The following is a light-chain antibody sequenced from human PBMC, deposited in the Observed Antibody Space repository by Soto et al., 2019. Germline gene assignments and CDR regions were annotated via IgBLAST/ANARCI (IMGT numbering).Light chain of an antibody. J-gene: IGKJ4*01. V-gene: IGKV1-27*01. CDR3: QKYNSAPLT. CDR2: AAS. CDR1: QGISNC. Sequence: DIQMTQSPSSLSASVGDRLTITCRARQGISNCLAWYQQKPGKVPKLLIYAASTLQSGVPSRFSGSGSGTDFTLTISSLQPEDVATYYCQKYNSAPLTFGGGTKVEIK.